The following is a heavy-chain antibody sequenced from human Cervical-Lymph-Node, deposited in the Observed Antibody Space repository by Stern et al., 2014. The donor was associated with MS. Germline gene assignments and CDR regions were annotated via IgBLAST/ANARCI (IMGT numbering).Heavy chain of an antibody. D-gene: IGHD5-24*01. CDR1: GYSFPVFW. V-gene: IGHV5-51*01. CDR2: IYPGDAET. CDR3: ARRDMSTTRYFDS. J-gene: IGHJ4*02. Sequence: EVQLVESGPEVKKPGESLRISCKASGYSFPVFWIGWVRQMSGRGLAWMGIIYPGDAETRYSPSCQGQVTMSGDLSTTPAYLQWRSLKASDTAIYYCARRDMSTTRYFDSWGQGTLVTVPS.